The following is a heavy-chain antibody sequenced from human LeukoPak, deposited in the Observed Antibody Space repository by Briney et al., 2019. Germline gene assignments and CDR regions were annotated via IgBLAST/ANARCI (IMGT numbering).Heavy chain of an antibody. Sequence: GGSLRLSCAASGFTVSSNYMSWVRQAPGKGLEWVSVIYSGGSTYYADSAKGRFTISRDNSKNTLYLQMNSLRAEDTAVYYCARVFVAAAGRRYYYYGMDVWGQGTTVTVSS. CDR3: ARVFVAAAGRRYYYYGMDV. CDR1: GFTVSSNY. CDR2: IYSGGST. D-gene: IGHD6-13*01. J-gene: IGHJ6*02. V-gene: IGHV3-53*01.